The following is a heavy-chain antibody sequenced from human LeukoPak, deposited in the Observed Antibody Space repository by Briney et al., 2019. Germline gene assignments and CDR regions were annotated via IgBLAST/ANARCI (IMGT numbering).Heavy chain of an antibody. D-gene: IGHD5-12*01. V-gene: IGHV3-48*01. J-gene: IGHJ4*02. CDR1: GFTFSSYS. CDR2: ISSSSTI. Sequence: GGSLRLSCAASGFTFSSYSMNWVRQAPGKGLEWVSYISSSSTIYYTDSVKGRFTISRDNAKNSLYLQMNSLRAEDTAVYYCARDADIVATITFDYWGQGTLVTVSS. CDR3: ARDADIVATITFDY.